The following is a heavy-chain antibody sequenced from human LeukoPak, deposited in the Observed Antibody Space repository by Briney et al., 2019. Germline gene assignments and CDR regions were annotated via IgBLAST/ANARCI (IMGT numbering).Heavy chain of an antibody. CDR3: ARGNSMDY. Sequence: GGSLRLSCAASEFTFSSYNMNWVRRAPGKGLEWVSFISTSSSPIYYADSVKGRFTISRDNAKNSLSLQMNSLRDEDTAVYFCARGNSMDYWGQGTLVTVSS. D-gene: IGHD1-1*01. J-gene: IGHJ4*02. V-gene: IGHV3-48*02. CDR1: EFTFSSYN. CDR2: ISTSSSPI.